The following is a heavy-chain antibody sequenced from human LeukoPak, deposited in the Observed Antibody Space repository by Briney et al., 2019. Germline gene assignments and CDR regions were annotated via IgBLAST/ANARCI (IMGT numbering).Heavy chain of an antibody. J-gene: IGHJ6*02. CDR1: GFTFSSYA. CDR2: ISYDGSNK. V-gene: IGHV3-30-3*01. CDR3: ARDLGEAWYYYYGMDV. D-gene: IGHD3-10*01. Sequence: GGSLRLSCAASGFTFSSYAMHWVRQAPGKGLEWVAVISYDGSNKYYADSVKGRFTISRDNSKNTLYLQMNSLRAEDTAVYYCARDLGEAWYYYYGMDVWGQGTTVTVPS.